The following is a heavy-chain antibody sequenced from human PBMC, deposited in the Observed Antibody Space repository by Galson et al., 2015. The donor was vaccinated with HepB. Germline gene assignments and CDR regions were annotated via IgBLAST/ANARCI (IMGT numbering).Heavy chain of an antibody. J-gene: IGHJ6*02. CDR1: GFTFSSYA. D-gene: IGHD2-15*01. V-gene: IGHV3-23*01. Sequence: SLRLSCAASGFTFSSYAMSWVRQAPGKGLEWVSGISSSSGSTYYADSVKGRFTISRDNSKNTLYVQMNSLRAEDTAVYYCAKGLVVAATSPYGMDVWGQGTTVTVSS. CDR2: ISSSSGST. CDR3: AKGLVVAATSPYGMDV.